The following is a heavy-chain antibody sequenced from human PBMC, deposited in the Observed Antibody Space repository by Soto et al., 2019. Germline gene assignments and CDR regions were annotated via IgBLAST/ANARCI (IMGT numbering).Heavy chain of an antibody. CDR1: GFTFSSYG. V-gene: IGHV3-30*18. J-gene: IGHJ3*02. D-gene: IGHD4-17*01. CDR2: ISYDGSNK. CDR3: AKEDYGEYGDAFDI. Sequence: QVQLVESGGGVFQPGRSLRLSCAASGFTFSSYGMHWVRQAPGNGLEWVAVISYDGSNKYYADSVKGRFTISRDNSNNTLYMQRNSLRAEDTAVYYCAKEDYGEYGDAFDIWRQGTMVTVSS.